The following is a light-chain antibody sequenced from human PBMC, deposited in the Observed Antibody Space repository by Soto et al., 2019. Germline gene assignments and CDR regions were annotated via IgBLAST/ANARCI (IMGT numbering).Light chain of an antibody. V-gene: IGLV2-14*01. CDR2: EVR. CDR3: SAYTARSTLV. J-gene: IGLJ3*02. Sequence: QAVVTQPASVSGSAGQSITISCSGTMRDVGAYNLVSWYQQHPGTAPKLIIYEVRNRPSGISSRFSGSWSGNTASLTISGLQSEDEGDYYCSAYTARSTLVFGGGTKVTVL. CDR1: MRDVGAYNL.